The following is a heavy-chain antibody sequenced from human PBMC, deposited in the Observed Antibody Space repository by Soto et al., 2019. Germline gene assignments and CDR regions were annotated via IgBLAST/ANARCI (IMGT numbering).Heavy chain of an antibody. V-gene: IGHV3-23*01. CDR3: AKLLGAYSNYAIGY. D-gene: IGHD4-4*01. CDR1: EFTFSSYA. CDR2: ISGSGGST. Sequence: GGSLRLSCAASEFTFSSYAMSCVRQAPGKGLEWVSAISGSGGSTDYADSVKGRFTSSRDNSKNTLYLQMNSLRAEATAVYYCAKLLGAYSNYAIGYWGQGTLVTVSS. J-gene: IGHJ4*02.